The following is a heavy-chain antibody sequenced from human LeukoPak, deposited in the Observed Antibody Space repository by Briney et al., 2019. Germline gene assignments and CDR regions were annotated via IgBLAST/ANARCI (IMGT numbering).Heavy chain of an antibody. CDR1: GLSLSTSGVG. CDR2: IYWDDDK. V-gene: IGHV2-5*02. CDR3: AHIGDSLYYFDY. Sequence: SGPTLVKPTQTLTLTCTFSGLSLSTSGVGVGWIRQPPGKALEWLALIYWDDDKRYSPSLKSRLTITKDTSKNQVVPTMTNMGPLDTATCYCAHIGDSLYYFDYWGQGTLVTVSS. J-gene: IGHJ4*02. D-gene: IGHD4-17*01.